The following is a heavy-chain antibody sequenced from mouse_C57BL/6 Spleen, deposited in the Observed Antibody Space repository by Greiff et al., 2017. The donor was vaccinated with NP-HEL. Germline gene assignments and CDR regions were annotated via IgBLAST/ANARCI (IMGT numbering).Heavy chain of an antibody. CDR3: VIYYDYAYAMDY. CDR2: IRSKSNNYAT. CDR1: GFSFNTYA. V-gene: IGHV10-1*01. D-gene: IGHD2-4*01. J-gene: IGHJ4*01. Sequence: EVQRVESGGGLVQPKGSLKLSCAASGFSFNTYAMNWVRQAPGKGLEWVARIRSKSNNYATYYADSVKDRFTISRDDSESMLYLQMNNLKTEDTAMYYCVIYYDYAYAMDYWGQGTSVTVSS.